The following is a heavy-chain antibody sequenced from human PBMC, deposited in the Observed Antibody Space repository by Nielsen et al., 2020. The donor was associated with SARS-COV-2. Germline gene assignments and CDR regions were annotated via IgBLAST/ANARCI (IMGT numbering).Heavy chain of an antibody. Sequence: GGSLRLSCAASGFTFSSYGMHWVRQAPGKGLEWVAVIWYDGSNKYYADSVKGRFTISRDNSKNTLYLQMNSLRAEDTAVYYCAKDVNPWEYYYGMDVWGQGTTVTVSS. CDR1: GFTFSSYG. V-gene: IGHV3-30*02. CDR3: AKDVNPWEYYYGMDV. D-gene: IGHD1-26*01. CDR2: IWYDGSNK. J-gene: IGHJ6*02.